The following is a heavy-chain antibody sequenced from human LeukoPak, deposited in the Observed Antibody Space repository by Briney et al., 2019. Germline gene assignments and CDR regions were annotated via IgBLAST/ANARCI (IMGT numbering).Heavy chain of an antibody. CDR3: ARDGYYGSGPFDY. Sequence: GGSLRLSCAASGFTFSSYSMNWVRQAPGRGLEWVSYISSSSSTIYYADSVKGRFTISRDNAKNSLYLQMNSLRAEDTAVYYCARDGYYGSGPFDYWGQGTLVNVSS. V-gene: IGHV3-48*04. J-gene: IGHJ4*02. CDR1: GFTFSSYS. D-gene: IGHD3-22*01. CDR2: ISSSSSTI.